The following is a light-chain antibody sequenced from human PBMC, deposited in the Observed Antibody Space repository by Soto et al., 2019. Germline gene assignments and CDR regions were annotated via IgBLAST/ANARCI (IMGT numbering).Light chain of an antibody. Sequence: DIPMTQSPLSLSASVGDRVAITCRSSLSINTYLNWIQQKPGKAPKVLIYGASSLQNGVPSRFSGSGYGTMFTLTISSLQPEDSATYYCQQTFTTPHTFGRGTHLEIK. J-gene: IGKJ2*01. CDR2: GAS. V-gene: IGKV1-39*01. CDR3: QQTFTTPHT. CDR1: LSINTY.